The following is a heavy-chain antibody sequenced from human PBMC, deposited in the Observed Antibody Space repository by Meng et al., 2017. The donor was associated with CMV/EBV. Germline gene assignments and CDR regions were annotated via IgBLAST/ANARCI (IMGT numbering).Heavy chain of an antibody. CDR2: ISSSGSTI. CDR3: ARDPDPQTNWGDDNWFDP. Sequence: GESLKISCAASGFTFSSYEMNWVRQAPGKGLEWVSYISSSGSTIYYADSVKGRFTISRDNAKNSLYLQMNSLRAEDTAVYYCARDPDPQTNWGDDNWFDPWGQGTLVTVSS. V-gene: IGHV3-48*03. D-gene: IGHD7-27*01. J-gene: IGHJ5*02. CDR1: GFTFSSYE.